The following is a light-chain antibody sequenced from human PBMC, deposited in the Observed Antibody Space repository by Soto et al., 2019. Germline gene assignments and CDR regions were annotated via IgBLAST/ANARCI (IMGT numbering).Light chain of an antibody. J-gene: IGLJ1*01. CDR1: SSNVGGYNY. Sequence: QSALTQPASVSGSPGQSITISCTGTSSNVGGYNYVSWYQQHPGKAPKLMIYDVSNRPSGVSNRFSGSKSGNTASLTISRLQAEDEADYYCSSYTSSSTAFGTGTKVTVL. CDR2: DVS. CDR3: SSYTSSSTA. V-gene: IGLV2-14*01.